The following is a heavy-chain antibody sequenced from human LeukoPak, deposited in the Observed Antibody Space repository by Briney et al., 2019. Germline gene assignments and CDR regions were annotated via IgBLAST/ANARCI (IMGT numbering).Heavy chain of an antibody. D-gene: IGHD6-19*01. V-gene: IGHV4-34*01. CDR3: ARVLGIAVAGVDDAFDI. CDR1: GGSFSGYY. CDR2: INHSGST. J-gene: IGHJ3*02. Sequence: SETLSLTCAVYGGSFSGYYWSWIRQPPGKGLEWIGEINHSGSTNYNPSLKSRVTISVDTSKNQFSLKLSSVTAADTAVYYCARVLGIAVAGVDDAFDIWGQGTMVTVSS.